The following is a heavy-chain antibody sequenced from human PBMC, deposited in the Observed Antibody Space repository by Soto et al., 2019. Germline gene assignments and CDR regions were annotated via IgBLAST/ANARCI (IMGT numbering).Heavy chain of an antibody. CDR1: GGSISSGGYF. Sequence: QVQLQESGPGLVKPSQTLSLTCTVTGGSISSGGYFWGWIRQHPGKGLEWIGYIHYSGRTYYNPSLKSRVTISVDTSKNQFSLKLSSVTAADTALYYCARSHYYDSSGCDYWGQGTLVTVSS. CDR2: IHYSGRT. CDR3: ARSHYYDSSGCDY. V-gene: IGHV4-31*03. D-gene: IGHD3-22*01. J-gene: IGHJ4*02.